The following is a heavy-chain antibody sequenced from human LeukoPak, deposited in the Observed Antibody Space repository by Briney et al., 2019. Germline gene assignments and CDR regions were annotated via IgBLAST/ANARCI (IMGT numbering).Heavy chain of an antibody. CDR3: ARIDSSWYYFDY. CDR2: IWYDGSNK. V-gene: IGHV3-33*01. D-gene: IGHD6-13*01. J-gene: IGHJ4*02. CDR1: GFTFSSYG. Sequence: GGSLRLSCAASGFTFSSYGMHWVRQAPGKGLEWVAVIWYDGSNKYYADSVKGRLTISRDNSKNTLYLQMNSLRAEDTAVYYCARIDSSWYYFDYWGQGTLVTVSS.